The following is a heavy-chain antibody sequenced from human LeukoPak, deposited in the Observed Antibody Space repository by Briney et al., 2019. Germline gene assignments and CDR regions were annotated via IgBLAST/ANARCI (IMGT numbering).Heavy chain of an antibody. CDR1: GGSISSGGNY. Sequence: PSQTLSLTCTVSGGSISSGGNYWSWISQHPGKGLEWIGYIYYSGNTYYNPSLKSRVTISVDTSKNQFSLRLSSVTAADTAVYYCARHISYYYDSSGYGSHFDYWGQGTLVTVSS. V-gene: IGHV4-31*03. CDR2: IYYSGNT. J-gene: IGHJ4*02. CDR3: ARHISYYYDSSGYGSHFDY. D-gene: IGHD3-22*01.